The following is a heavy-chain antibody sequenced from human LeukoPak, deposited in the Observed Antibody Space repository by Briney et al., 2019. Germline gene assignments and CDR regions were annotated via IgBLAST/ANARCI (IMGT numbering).Heavy chain of an antibody. CDR2: IYYSGNT. J-gene: IGHJ4*02. CDR3: ARQTGSGLFILP. V-gene: IGHV4-39*01. D-gene: IGHD3/OR15-3a*01. CDR1: GGSISSYY. Sequence: AETLSLTCTVSGGSISSYYWGWIRQPPGKGLEWIGSIYYSGNTYYNASLKSQVSISIGTSKNQFSLRLTSVTAADTAVYYCARQTGSGLFILPGGQGTLVTVSS.